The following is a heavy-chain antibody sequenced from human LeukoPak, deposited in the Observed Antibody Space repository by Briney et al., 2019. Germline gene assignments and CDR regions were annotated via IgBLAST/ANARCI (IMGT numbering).Heavy chain of an antibody. Sequence: GASVNVSCKASGYTFTSYGISWVRQAPGQGLEWMGWISAYNGNTDYAQEVQGRVTMTTDTSTSTAYMELSSLRSEDTAVYYCARVDGSPDYWGQGTLVTVSS. CDR3: ARVDGSPDY. J-gene: IGHJ4*02. D-gene: IGHD2-15*01. CDR2: ISAYNGNT. CDR1: GYTFTSYG. V-gene: IGHV1-18*01.